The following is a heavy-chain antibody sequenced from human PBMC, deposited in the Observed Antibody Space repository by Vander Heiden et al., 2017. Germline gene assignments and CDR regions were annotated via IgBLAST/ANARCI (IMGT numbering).Heavy chain of an antibody. V-gene: IGHV3-30*18. CDR2: ISYDGSNK. Sequence: QVQLVESGGGVVQPGRSLRPSCAASGFTFSSYGMHWVRQAPGKGLEWVEVISYDGSNKYYADSVKGRFTISRDNSKNTLYLQMNSLRAEDTAVYYCAKGTPLVSYGMDVWGQGTTVTVSS. CDR1: GFTFSSYG. J-gene: IGHJ6*02. D-gene: IGHD1-1*01. CDR3: AKGTPLVSYGMDV.